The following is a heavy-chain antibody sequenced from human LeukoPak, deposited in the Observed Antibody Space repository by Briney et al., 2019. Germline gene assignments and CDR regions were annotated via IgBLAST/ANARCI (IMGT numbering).Heavy chain of an antibody. V-gene: IGHV1-2*02. CDR3: ARVRKSAQTYYYYYYMDV. J-gene: IGHJ6*03. CDR1: GYTFTGYY. CDR2: INPNSGGT. Sequence: AASVKVSCKASGYTFTGYYMHWVRQAPGQGLEWMGWINPNSGGTNYAQKFQGRVTMTRDTSISTAYMELSRLRSDDTAVYYCARVRKSAQTYYYYYYMDVWGKGTTVTISS.